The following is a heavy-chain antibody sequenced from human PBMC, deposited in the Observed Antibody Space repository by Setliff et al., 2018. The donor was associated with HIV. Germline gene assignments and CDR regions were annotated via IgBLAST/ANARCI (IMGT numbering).Heavy chain of an antibody. Sequence: GGSLRLSCAASGFTFNNYGMHWVRQAPGKGLEWVAFIRYDAATKYYADSVEGRFTISRDNSKNTLYLQMSSLRAEDTAMYYCAKISGAFRYIDCWGQGTLVTVSS. V-gene: IGHV3-30*02. J-gene: IGHJ4*02. CDR1: GFTFNNYG. CDR2: IRYDAATK. D-gene: IGHD1-26*01. CDR3: AKISGAFRYIDC.